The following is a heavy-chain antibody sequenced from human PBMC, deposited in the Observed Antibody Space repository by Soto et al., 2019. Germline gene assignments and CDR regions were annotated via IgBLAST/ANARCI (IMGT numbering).Heavy chain of an antibody. CDR3: ARALTGYGMDV. CDR2: ITIYNGNT. CDR1: RYIVTNYG. V-gene: IGHV1-18*01. Sequence: QVQLVQSGVEVREPGASVKVSCKAVRYIVTNYGVSWGRQAAGQGLDWMGWITIYNGNTEYEQKYHGRVSSTTNDYKSTGDMDLGSLRSADTDMYSCARALTGYGMDVGGKGTTVTVS. J-gene: IGHJ6*04.